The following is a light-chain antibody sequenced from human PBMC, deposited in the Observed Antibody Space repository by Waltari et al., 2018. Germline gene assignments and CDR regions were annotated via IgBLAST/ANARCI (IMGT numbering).Light chain of an antibody. CDR1: PSLLHSNGYNY. CDR2: LGS. V-gene: IGKV2-28*01. Sequence: DIVMTQSPLSLPVTPGAPASIPCRSSPSLLHSNGYNYLDWYLQKPGQSPQLLIYLGSNRASGVPDRFSGSGSGTDFTLKISRVEAEDVGVYYCMQALQTPITFGPGTKVDIK. J-gene: IGKJ3*01. CDR3: MQALQTPIT.